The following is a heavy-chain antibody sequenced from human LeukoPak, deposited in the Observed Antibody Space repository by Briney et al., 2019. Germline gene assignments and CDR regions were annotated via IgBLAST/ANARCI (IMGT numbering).Heavy chain of an antibody. D-gene: IGHD6-19*01. CDR1: GYTFTDHY. V-gene: IGHV1-2*02. CDR2: INPNSGDT. Sequence: ASVKVSCKASGYTFTDHYMHWVRQAPGQGLEWMGWINPNSGDTNYAQNLQGRVTMTTDTSTSTAYMELRSLRSDDTAVYYCARSWGSSGWSPFDIWGQGTMVTVSS. CDR3: ARSWGSSGWSPFDI. J-gene: IGHJ3*02.